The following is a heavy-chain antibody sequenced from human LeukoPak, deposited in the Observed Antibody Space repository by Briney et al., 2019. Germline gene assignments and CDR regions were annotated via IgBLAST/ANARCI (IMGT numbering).Heavy chain of an antibody. Sequence: GGSLRLSCAASGFTFDDYAMHWVRQAPGKGLEWVSLISGDGGSTCYADSVKGRFTISRDNSKNSLYLQMNSLRTEDTALYYCAKDSSTSPYNYYYYMDVWGKGTTVTVSS. CDR1: GFTFDDYA. J-gene: IGHJ6*03. D-gene: IGHD2-2*01. V-gene: IGHV3-43*02. CDR2: ISGDGGST. CDR3: AKDSSTSPYNYYYYMDV.